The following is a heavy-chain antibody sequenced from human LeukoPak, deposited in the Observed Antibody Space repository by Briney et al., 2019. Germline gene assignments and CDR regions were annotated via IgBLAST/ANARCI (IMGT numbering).Heavy chain of an antibody. Sequence: GGSLRLSCAASGFTFSSYAMSWVRQAPGKGLEWVSAISGSGGSTYYADSVKGRFTISRDNSKNTLYLQMNSLRAEDTAVYYCAKDNYYDSSGYYPFDYYGMDVWGQGTTVTVSS. D-gene: IGHD3-22*01. CDR2: ISGSGGST. J-gene: IGHJ6*02. V-gene: IGHV3-23*01. CDR3: AKDNYYDSSGYYPFDYYGMDV. CDR1: GFTFSSYA.